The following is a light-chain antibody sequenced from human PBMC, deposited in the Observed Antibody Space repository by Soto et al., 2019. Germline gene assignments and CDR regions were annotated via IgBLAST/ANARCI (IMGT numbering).Light chain of an antibody. J-gene: IGKJ1*01. Sequence: DIQMTQSPSSVSASVGDRVTITFRASQDISSRLAWYQQKPGKAPNLLIYDASDLKSGVPSRLSGSGSGTDFTLSINSLQPEEFATYYCLQAISFPRTFGQGTKVEL. CDR3: LQAISFPRT. CDR2: DAS. CDR1: QDISSR. V-gene: IGKV1-12*01.